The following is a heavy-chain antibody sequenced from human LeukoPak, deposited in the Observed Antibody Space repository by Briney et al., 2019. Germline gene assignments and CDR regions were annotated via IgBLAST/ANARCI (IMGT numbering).Heavy chain of an antibody. CDR3: TRGSSSSSWYIGRTIGPIFDY. CDR2: IKSKTDGGTT. J-gene: IGHJ4*02. Sequence: GGSLRLSCAASGFTFSNAWMAWVRQAPGKGLEWVGRIKSKTDGGTTDYAAPVKGRFTISRDDSKNTLYLHMNGLKIEDTAVYYCTRGSSSSSWYIGRTIGPIFDYWGQGTLVTVSS. D-gene: IGHD6-13*01. CDR1: GFTFSNAW. V-gene: IGHV3-15*01.